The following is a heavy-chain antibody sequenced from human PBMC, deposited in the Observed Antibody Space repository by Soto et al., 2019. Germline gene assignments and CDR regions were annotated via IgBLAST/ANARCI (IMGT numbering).Heavy chain of an antibody. D-gene: IGHD6-19*01. CDR3: ARHDGFSSGWIFDY. CDR1: GGSISSGGYY. V-gene: IGHV4-39*01. Sequence: SETLSLTCTVSGGSISSGGYYWSWIRQHPGKGLEWIGYIYYHGNTYYNPSLKSRVTISVDTSNNQLSLKLRSVTAADTAVYYCARHDGFSSGWIFDYWGHGTLVTVSS. CDR2: IYYHGNT. J-gene: IGHJ4*01.